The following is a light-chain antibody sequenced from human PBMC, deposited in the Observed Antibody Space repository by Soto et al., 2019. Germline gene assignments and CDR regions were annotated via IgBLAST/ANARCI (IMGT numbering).Light chain of an antibody. CDR3: SSYTTSNARQIV. V-gene: IGLV2-14*01. CDR2: DVS. J-gene: IGLJ1*01. Sequence: QSALTQPASVSGSPGQSITISCTGTSSDVGGYNYVSWYQQHPGKAPKFMIYDVSNRPSGVSSRVSGSKSGNTASLTTSGNQAEYECDYYCSSYTTSNARQIVFGTGTK. CDR1: SSDVGGYNY.